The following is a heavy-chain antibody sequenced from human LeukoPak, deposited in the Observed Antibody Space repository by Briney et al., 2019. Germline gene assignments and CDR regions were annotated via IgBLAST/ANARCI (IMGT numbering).Heavy chain of an antibody. CDR3: ARDLGYCSGGSCYSSSIYLYRENWFDP. J-gene: IGHJ5*02. CDR2: IYYSGST. Sequence: SETLSLTCTVSGGSISSYYWSWIRQPPGKGLEWIGYIYYSGSTYYNPSLKSRVTISVDTSKNQFSLKLSSVTAADTAVYYCARDLGYCSGGSCYSSSIYLYRENWFDPWGQGTLVTVSS. D-gene: IGHD2-15*01. CDR1: GGSISSYY. V-gene: IGHV4-59*12.